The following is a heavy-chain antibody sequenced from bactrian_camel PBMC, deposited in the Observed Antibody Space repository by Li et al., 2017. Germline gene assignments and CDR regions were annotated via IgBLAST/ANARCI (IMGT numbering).Heavy chain of an antibody. D-gene: IGHD7*01. CDR1: PYTATIR. CDR2: SNSDSLTA. J-gene: IGHJ4*01. CDR3: AADLVTGGNWRSIDHWSY. V-gene: IGHV3-2*01. Sequence: HVQLVESGGGSVQEGGSLRLTCTISPYTATIRLGWFRQAPGKEPEGVASSNSDSLTAYSESVTGRFTISQDNAKPMLYLQMNALKPEDTAMYYWAADLVTGGNWRSIDHWSYWGQGTQVTVS.